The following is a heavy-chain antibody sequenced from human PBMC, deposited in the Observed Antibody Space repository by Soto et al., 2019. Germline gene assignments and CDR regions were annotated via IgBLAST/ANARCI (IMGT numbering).Heavy chain of an antibody. J-gene: IGHJ4*02. CDR3: ARHLRFARYFDWRILTHFDY. Sequence: QLQLQESGPGLVKPSETLSLTCTVSGGSISSSSYYWGWIRQPPGKGLEWIGSIYYSGSTYYNPSLKSRVTISVDTSKNQFSLKLSSVTAADTAVYYCARHLRFARYFDWRILTHFDYWGQGTLVTVSS. D-gene: IGHD3-9*01. V-gene: IGHV4-39*01. CDR1: GGSISSSSYY. CDR2: IYYSGST.